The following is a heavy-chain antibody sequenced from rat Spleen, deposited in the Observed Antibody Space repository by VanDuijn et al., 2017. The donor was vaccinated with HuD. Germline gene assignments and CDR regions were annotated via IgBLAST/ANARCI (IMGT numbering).Heavy chain of an antibody. CDR2: IWINGNT. D-gene: IGHD1-2*01. CDR3: ARDRVYYSSSYSPYVMDA. Sequence: QVQLKESGPGLVQPSQTLSLTCTVSGFSLNSYNVHWVRQPTGKGLEWMGLIWINGNTDYNSTLKSRLSISKDTSKSQVFLKMNSLQTEDTATYYCARDRVYYSSSYSPYVMDAWGQGASVTVSS. V-gene: IGHV2-30*01. J-gene: IGHJ4*01. CDR1: GFSLNSYN.